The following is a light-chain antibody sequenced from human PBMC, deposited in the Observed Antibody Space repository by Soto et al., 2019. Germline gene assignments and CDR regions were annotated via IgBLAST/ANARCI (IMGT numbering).Light chain of an antibody. CDR3: QQYYSFPLT. V-gene: IGKV1-8*01. CDR1: QGISSY. CDR2: AAS. J-gene: IGKJ4*01. Sequence: AIRMTQSPSSFSASTGDRVTITCRASQGISSYLAWYQQKQGKAPKLLIYAASTLQSGVPSRFSGSGSGTGFTLTISCLQSEDFATYYCQQYYSFPLTFGGGSKLDI.